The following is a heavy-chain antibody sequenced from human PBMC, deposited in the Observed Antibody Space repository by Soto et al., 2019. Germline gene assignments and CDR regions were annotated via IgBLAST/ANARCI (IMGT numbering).Heavy chain of an antibody. CDR1: GYKFTTFW. CDR2: IDPTGCFT. D-gene: IGHD2-15*01. CDR3: ARPASGGSRDAFDV. V-gene: IGHV5-10-1*01. Sequence: GESLKISCKASGYKFTTFWLNWVRQTPGKGLEWLGRIDPTGCFTNYSPPFEGHVTISVDRSISTAYLQWNSLQASDTAIYYCARPASGGSRDAFDVWGQGTTVTVSS. J-gene: IGHJ3*01.